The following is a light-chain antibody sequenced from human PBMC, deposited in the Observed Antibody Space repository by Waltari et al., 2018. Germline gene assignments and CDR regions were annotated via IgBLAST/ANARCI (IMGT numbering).Light chain of an antibody. Sequence: QSVLTQPPSLSGAPGQRVTISCTGSSSNIGAGYGVQWYQQFPGTAPKLLIYDSTNRPAWFPPRFFGSKSGTSASPAITGLQAEYEADYYCQSYDSSLRGFYVFGTGTKVTV. CDR2: DST. CDR1: SSNIGAGYG. CDR3: QSYDSSLRGFYV. V-gene: IGLV1-40*01. J-gene: IGLJ1*01.